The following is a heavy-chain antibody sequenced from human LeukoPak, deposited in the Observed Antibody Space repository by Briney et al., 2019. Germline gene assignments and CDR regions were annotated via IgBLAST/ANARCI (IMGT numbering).Heavy chain of an antibody. CDR2: IYYSGST. J-gene: IGHJ4*02. V-gene: IGHV4-39*07. D-gene: IGHD2-21*01. Sequence: PSETLSLTCTVSVGSISSSSYYWGWIRQPPGKGLEWIGSIYYSGSTYYNPSLKSRVTISVDTSKNQFSLKLSSVTAADTAVYYCARERGARILDWGQGTLVTVSS. CDR3: ARERGARILD. CDR1: VGSISSSSYY.